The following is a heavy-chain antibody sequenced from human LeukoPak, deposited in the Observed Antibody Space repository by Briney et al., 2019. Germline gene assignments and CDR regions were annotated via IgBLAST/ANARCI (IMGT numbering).Heavy chain of an antibody. CDR3: ARGVKFSGSLHIDY. V-gene: IGHV4-38-2*02. J-gene: IGHJ4*02. D-gene: IGHD1-26*01. CDR1: GYSISSGYY. Sequence: SETLSLTCTVSGYSISSGYYWGWIRQPPGKGLEWIGSIYHSGSTYYNPSLKSRVTISVDTSKNQFSLKLSSVTAADTAVYYCARGVKFSGSLHIDYWGQGTLVTVSS. CDR2: IYHSGST.